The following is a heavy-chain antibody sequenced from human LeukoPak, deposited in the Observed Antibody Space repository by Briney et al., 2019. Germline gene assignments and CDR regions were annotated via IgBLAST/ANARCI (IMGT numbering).Heavy chain of an antibody. J-gene: IGHJ5*02. CDR1: GGSIRNNNYY. CDR2: IFYTGNS. D-gene: IGHD3-10*01. V-gene: IGHV4-39*07. CDR3: ARDYYMLQGLHWFDP. Sequence: SETLSLTCTVSGGSIRNNNYYWGWIRQPPGKGLEWIGSIFYTGNSFQNPSLKSRLTISIDTYKNQFSLKLSSVTAADTAVYYCARDYYMLQGLHWFDPWGQGTLVSVSS.